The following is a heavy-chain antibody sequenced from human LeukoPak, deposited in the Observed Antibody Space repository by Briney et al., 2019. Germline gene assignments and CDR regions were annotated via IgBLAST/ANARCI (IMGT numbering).Heavy chain of an antibody. CDR1: GFTFSTYG. CDR2: IWYDGSNK. Sequence: GRSLRLSCAASGFTFSTYGMHWVRQAPGKGLEWVAVIWYDGSNKYYADSVKGRFTISRDNSKNTLYLRMNSLREEDTAVYYCTKEGGPMAATTERYSFDHWGQGALVTVSS. CDR3: TKEGGPMAATTERYSFDH. V-gene: IGHV3-33*06. D-gene: IGHD6-25*01. J-gene: IGHJ4*02.